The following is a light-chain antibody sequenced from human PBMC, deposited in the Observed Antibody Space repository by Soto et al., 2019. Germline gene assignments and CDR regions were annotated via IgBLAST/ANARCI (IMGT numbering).Light chain of an antibody. CDR2: KAS. V-gene: IGKV1-5*03. Sequence: DILMTQSPSTLSASVGDRVTITCRASQSISSWLAWYQQKPGKAPKLLIYKASTLEGGVPSRFSGSGSGTEFTLTISSLQPDDFATYYCQQSFTFGPGTKVDIK. CDR1: QSISSW. CDR3: QQSFT. J-gene: IGKJ3*01.